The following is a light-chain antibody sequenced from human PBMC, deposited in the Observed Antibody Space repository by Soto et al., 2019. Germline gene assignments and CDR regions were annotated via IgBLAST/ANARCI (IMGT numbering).Light chain of an antibody. J-gene: IGKJ1*01. CDR2: AAS. CDR1: QSIKHY. V-gene: IGKV1-39*01. CDR3: QQSSSTPQT. Sequence: DIQMTQSPPSLSASVGDRVTISCRTSQSIKHYLSWYQQKPGKAPKLLICAASTLQSGVPSRFSGSGSGTDFTLTISSLQPEDFATYFCQQSSSTPQTFGQGTKVELK.